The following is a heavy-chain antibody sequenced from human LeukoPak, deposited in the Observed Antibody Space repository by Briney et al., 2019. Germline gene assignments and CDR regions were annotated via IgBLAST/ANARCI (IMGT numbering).Heavy chain of an antibody. CDR2: ISGST. CDR3: AKSFRGGTSLFDS. D-gene: IGHD3-16*01. V-gene: IGHV3-23*01. Sequence: GGSLRLSCAASGFTFSSYWMNWVRQAPGKGLEWVSTISGSTYYSDSVKGRFIISRNNFKNTVYLQLNSLRVEDTAVYYCAKSFRGGTSLFDSWGRGTLVTVSS. J-gene: IGHJ4*02. CDR1: GFTFSSYW.